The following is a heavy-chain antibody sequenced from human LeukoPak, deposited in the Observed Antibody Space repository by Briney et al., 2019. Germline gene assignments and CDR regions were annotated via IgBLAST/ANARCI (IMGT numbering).Heavy chain of an antibody. Sequence: ASVKVSCKASGYTFTSYGISWVRQAPGQGLEWMGWISAYNGNTNYAQKLQGRVTMTTDTSTSTAYMELRSLRSDDTAVYYCARGVTPSYYYDSSGTGGWFDPWGQGTLVTVSS. J-gene: IGHJ5*02. CDR1: GYTFTSYG. V-gene: IGHV1-18*01. CDR3: ARGVTPSYYYDSSGTGGWFDP. D-gene: IGHD3-22*01. CDR2: ISAYNGNT.